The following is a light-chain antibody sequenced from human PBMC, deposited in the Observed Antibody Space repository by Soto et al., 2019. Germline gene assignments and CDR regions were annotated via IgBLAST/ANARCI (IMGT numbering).Light chain of an antibody. Sequence: QSVLTQPASVSGSPGQSITISCTGTSSDVGGYNYVSWYQQYPGKAPKLMIYDVSNRPSGVSNRFSGSKSGNTASLTISGLQSEDEADYYCSSYTGSNTVVFGGGTKLTVL. V-gene: IGLV2-14*03. J-gene: IGLJ3*02. CDR2: DVS. CDR3: SSYTGSNTVV. CDR1: SSDVGGYNY.